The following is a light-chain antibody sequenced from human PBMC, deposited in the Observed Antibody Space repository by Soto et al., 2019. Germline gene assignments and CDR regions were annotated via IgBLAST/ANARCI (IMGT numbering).Light chain of an antibody. V-gene: IGKV3-20*01. J-gene: IGKJ4*01. CDR3: QQYADSPPMLI. Sequence: EIVLTQSPGTLSLSPGERATLSCRASQSVNSAYLAWYQQKPGQAPRLVIYGASNRAAGTPDRFSDRGSGTDLTHTISRLEPEDFAVYYCQQYADSPPMLIFGGGTKVEIK. CDR1: QSVNSAY. CDR2: GAS.